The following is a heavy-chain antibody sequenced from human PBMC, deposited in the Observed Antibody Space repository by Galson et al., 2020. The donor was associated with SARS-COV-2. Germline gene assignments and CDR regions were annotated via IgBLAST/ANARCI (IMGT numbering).Heavy chain of an antibody. D-gene: IGHD3-10*01. Sequence: GGSLRLSCAASGFTFSSYWMSWVRQAPGKGLEWVANIKQDGSEKYYVDSVKGRFTISRDNAKNSLYLQMNSLRAEDTAVYYCARDLGLLWFGELPDYWGQGTLVTVSS. J-gene: IGHJ4*02. CDR1: GFTFSSYW. V-gene: IGHV3-7*01. CDR3: ARDLGLLWFGELPDY. CDR2: IKQDGSEK.